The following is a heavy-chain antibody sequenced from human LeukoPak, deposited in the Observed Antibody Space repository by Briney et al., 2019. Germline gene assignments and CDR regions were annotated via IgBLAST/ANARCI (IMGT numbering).Heavy chain of an antibody. CDR3: ARERFGYCSSTSCYSV. CDR2: IYSGGST. D-gene: IGHD2-2*01. J-gene: IGHJ4*02. Sequence: GGSLSLSCAASGFTVSSNYMSWVRQAPGKGLEWVSVIYSGGSTYYADSVKGRFTISRDNSKNTLYLQMNSLRAEDTAVYYCARERFGYCSSTSCYSVWGQGTLVTVSS. CDR1: GFTVSSNY. V-gene: IGHV3-53*01.